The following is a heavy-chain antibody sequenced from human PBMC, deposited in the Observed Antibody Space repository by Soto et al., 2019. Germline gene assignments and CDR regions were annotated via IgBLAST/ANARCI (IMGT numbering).Heavy chain of an antibody. J-gene: IGHJ6*02. D-gene: IGHD4-4*01. CDR3: ARSETTVSRDGYNPKGYYYYGMDV. CDR2: IYPGDSDT. CDR1: GYSFTSYW. Sequence: GESLKISCKGSGYSFTSYWIGWVRQMPGKGLEWMGIIYPGDSDTRYSPSSQGQVTISADKSISTAYLQWSSLKASDTAMYYCARSETTVSRDGYNPKGYYYYGMDVWGQGTTVTVSS. V-gene: IGHV5-51*01.